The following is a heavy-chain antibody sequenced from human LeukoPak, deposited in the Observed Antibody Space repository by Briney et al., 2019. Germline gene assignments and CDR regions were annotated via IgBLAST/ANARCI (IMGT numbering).Heavy chain of an antibody. J-gene: IGHJ4*02. CDR3: ARRKRDSWSGTYYFDY. Sequence: SETLSLTCTVSGGSISSGSYYWGWIRQPPGKGLEWIGNIYYSGNTYCNPSLKSRVTISVDTSKNQFSLRLSSVTAADTAVYYCARRKRDSWSGTYYFDYWGWGLLVTVSS. V-gene: IGHV4-39*01. D-gene: IGHD3-3*01. CDR1: GGSISSGSYY. CDR2: IYYSGNT.